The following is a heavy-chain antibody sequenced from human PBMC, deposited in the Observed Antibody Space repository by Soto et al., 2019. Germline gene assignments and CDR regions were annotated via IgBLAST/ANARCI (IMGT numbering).Heavy chain of an antibody. D-gene: IGHD3-16*01. CDR1: GFTFSGSA. J-gene: IGHJ5*02. V-gene: IGHV3-73*01. CDR3: SRQTFSPDNH. Sequence: PGGSLRLSCAASGFTFSGSAMHWVRQASGKGLEWVGRIRSKANSYATAYAASVKGRFTISRDDSKNTAYLQMNSLKTEDTAIYYCSRQTFSPDNHWGQGTLVTVSS. CDR2: IRSKANSYAT.